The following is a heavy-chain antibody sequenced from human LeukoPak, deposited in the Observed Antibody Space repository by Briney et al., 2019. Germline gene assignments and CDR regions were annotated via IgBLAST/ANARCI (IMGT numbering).Heavy chain of an antibody. D-gene: IGHD5-18*01. CDR1: GFTFSSYA. J-gene: IGHJ6*03. Sequence: GGSLRLSCAASGFTFSSYAMSWVRQAPGKGLEWVSAISGSGGSTYYADSVKGRFTISRDNSKNTLYLQMNSLRAEDTAVYYCAKDQKRGYSYGYLFYYYYMDVWGNGTTVTISS. V-gene: IGHV3-23*01. CDR3: AKDQKRGYSYGYLFYYYYMDV. CDR2: ISGSGGST.